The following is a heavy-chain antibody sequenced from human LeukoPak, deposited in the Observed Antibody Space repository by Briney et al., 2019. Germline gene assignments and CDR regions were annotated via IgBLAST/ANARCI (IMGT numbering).Heavy chain of an antibody. CDR2: ISSNGGST. CDR3: ARHTVTRRYYFDY. CDR1: GFTFSSYA. J-gene: IGHJ4*02. D-gene: IGHD4-17*01. V-gene: IGHV3-64D*06. Sequence: GGSLRLSCSASGFTFSSYAMHWVRQAPGKGLEYVSAISSNGGSTYYADSVKGRFTISRDNSKNTLYLQMSSLRAEDTAVYYCARHTVTRRYYFDYWGQGTLVTVSS.